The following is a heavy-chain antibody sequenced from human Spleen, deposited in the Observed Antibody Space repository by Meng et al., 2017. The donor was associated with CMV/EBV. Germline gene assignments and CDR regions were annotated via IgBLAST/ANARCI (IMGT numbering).Heavy chain of an antibody. Sequence: GESLKISCAASGFTFSSYSMSWVRQAPGMGPEWISAISVSGDRTSYADSVKGRFTISRDNSKNTVYLQMNSLRAEDTAVYYCAKSDSGSYYGGSDYWGQGTLVTVSS. CDR1: GFTFSSYS. D-gene: IGHD1-26*01. CDR2: ISVSGDRT. J-gene: IGHJ4*02. V-gene: IGHV3-23*01. CDR3: AKSDSGSYYGGSDY.